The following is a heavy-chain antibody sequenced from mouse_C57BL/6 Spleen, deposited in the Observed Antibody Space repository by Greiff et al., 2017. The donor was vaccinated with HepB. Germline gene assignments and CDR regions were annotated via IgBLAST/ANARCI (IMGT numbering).Heavy chain of an antibody. V-gene: IGHV1-59*01. D-gene: IGHD2-5*01. CDR1: GYTFTSYW. J-gene: IGHJ2*01. CDR3: ARGGSNYDFDY. Sequence: VQLQQPGAELVRPGTSVKLSCKASGYTFTSYWMHWVKQRPGQGLEWIGVIDPSDSYTNYNQKFKGKATLTVDTSSSTAYMQLSSLTSEDSAVYYCARGGSNYDFDYWGQGTTLTVSS. CDR2: IDPSDSYT.